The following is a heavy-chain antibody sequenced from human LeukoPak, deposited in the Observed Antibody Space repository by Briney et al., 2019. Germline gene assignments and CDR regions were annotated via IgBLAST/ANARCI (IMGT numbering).Heavy chain of an antibody. J-gene: IGHJ5*02. V-gene: IGHV4-34*01. Sequence: SETLSLTCAVYGGSFSGYYWSWIRQPPGKGLEWIGEINHSGSTNYNPSLKSRVTISVDTSKNQFSLKLSSVTAADTAVYYCARRGVSGEWFDPWGQGTLVTVSS. CDR1: GGSFSGYY. D-gene: IGHD6-13*01. CDR2: INHSGST. CDR3: ARRGVSGEWFDP.